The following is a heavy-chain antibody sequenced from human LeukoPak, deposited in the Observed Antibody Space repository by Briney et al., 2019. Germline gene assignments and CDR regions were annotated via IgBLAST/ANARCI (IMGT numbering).Heavy chain of an antibody. CDR1: GFTFDDYG. Sequence: SGGSLRLSCAASGFTFDDYGMSWVRQAPGKGLEWVSGINWNGGSTGYADSVKGRFTISRDNAKNSLYLQMNSLRAEDTALYYCARDLRDIFLGPIMDVWGKGTTVTVSS. J-gene: IGHJ6*04. CDR3: ARDLRDIFLGPIMDV. D-gene: IGHD2-21*01. V-gene: IGHV3-20*04. CDR2: INWNGGST.